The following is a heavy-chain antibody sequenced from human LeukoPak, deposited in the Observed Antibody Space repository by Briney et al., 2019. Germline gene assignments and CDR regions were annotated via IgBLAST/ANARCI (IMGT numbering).Heavy chain of an antibody. CDR1: GGSISSYY. V-gene: IGHV4-59*08. CDR2: ISYSGGT. J-gene: IGHJ5*02. D-gene: IGHD2-8*01. Sequence: PSETLSLTCTVSGGSISSYYWNWIRQRPGKGLEWVGHISYSGGTKYNPSLQSRLTILIDTSKNQFSLNLSSVTAADTAIYYCARRVIMSAADVPDTWLDPWGQGILVTVSS. CDR3: ARRVIMSAADVPDTWLDP.